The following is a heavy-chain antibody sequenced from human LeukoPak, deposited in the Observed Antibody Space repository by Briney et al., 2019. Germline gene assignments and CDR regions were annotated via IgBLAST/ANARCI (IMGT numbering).Heavy chain of an antibody. J-gene: IGHJ4*02. CDR1: GYNFTTYW. Sequence: GESLKISCKGSGYNFTTYWIGWVRQMPGKGLEWMGIINPGDSDTRYSPSFQGQVTISADKSISNAYLQWSSLKASDTAIYYCATHRLYSSHFDYWGQGTLVTVSS. V-gene: IGHV5-51*01. CDR2: INPGDSDT. D-gene: IGHD6-13*01. CDR3: ATHRLYSSHFDY.